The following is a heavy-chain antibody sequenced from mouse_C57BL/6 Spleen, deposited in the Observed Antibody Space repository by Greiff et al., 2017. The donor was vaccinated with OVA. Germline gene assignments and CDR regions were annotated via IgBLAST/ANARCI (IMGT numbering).Heavy chain of an antibody. D-gene: IGHD1-1*01. V-gene: IGHV1-53*01. J-gene: IGHJ1*03. CDR3: ARWDYGSSYWYFDV. CDR1: GYTFTSYW. Sequence: VQLQQPGTELVKPGASVKLSCKASGYTFTSYWMHWVKQRPGQGLEWIGNINPSNGGTNYNEKFKSKATLTVDKSSSTAYMQLSSLTSEDSAVYYGARWDYGSSYWYFDVWGTGTTVTVSS. CDR2: INPSNGGT.